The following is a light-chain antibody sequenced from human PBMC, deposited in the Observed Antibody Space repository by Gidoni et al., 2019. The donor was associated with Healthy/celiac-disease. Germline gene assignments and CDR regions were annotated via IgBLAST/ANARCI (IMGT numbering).Light chain of an antibody. CDR2: VAS. CDR1: QGISSA. J-gene: IGKJ4*01. Sequence: AIQLTQSPSSLSASVGDRVTITCRASQGISSALAWLQQKPGKAPKLLIYVASSLESGVPSRFSGSGSGTDFTLTNSSLQPEDFATYYCQQFNSYPPLTFGGGTKVEIK. CDR3: QQFNSYPPLT. V-gene: IGKV1-13*02.